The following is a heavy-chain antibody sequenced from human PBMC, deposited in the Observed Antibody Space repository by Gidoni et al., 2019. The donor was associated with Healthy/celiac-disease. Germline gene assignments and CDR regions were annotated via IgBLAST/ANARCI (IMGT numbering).Heavy chain of an antibody. Sequence: QVYLVQSGAEVKKPGASVKVSCKTSGYTFTGYYIHWVRQAPGQGLEWMGWISPNTGGTDYAQRVQGRVTMTGDTSIRTASMELSSLGSDDTAVYYCARAAIPGSGWSLDYWGQGTLITVSS. J-gene: IGHJ4*02. CDR3: ARAAIPGSGWSLDY. D-gene: IGHD6-19*01. V-gene: IGHV1-2*02. CDR1: GYTFTGYY. CDR2: ISPNTGGT.